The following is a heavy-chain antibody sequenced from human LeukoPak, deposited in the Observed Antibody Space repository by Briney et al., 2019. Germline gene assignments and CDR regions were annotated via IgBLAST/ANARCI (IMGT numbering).Heavy chain of an antibody. CDR1: GFTFSSYG. D-gene: IGHD5-18*01. V-gene: IGHV3-30*18. CDR2: ISYDGSNK. Sequence: GGSLRLSCAASGFTFSSYGMHWVRQAPGKGLEWVAVISYDGSNKYYADSVKGRFTISRVNSKNTLYLQMNSLRAEDTAVYYCAKDLVGYSYGSGTYYYYGMDVWGQGTTVTVSS. J-gene: IGHJ6*02. CDR3: AKDLVGYSYGSGTYYYYGMDV.